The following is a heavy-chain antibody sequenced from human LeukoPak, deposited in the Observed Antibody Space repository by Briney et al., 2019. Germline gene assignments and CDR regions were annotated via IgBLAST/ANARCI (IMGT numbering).Heavy chain of an antibody. Sequence: SETLSLTCTVSGGSISSYYWSWIRQPPGKGLEWIGYIYYSGSTNYNPSLKSRVTMSVDTSKNQFSLKLSSVTAADTAVYYCARGGYCSSTSCYEFDYWGQGTLVTVSS. D-gene: IGHD2-2*01. CDR3: ARGGYCSSTSCYEFDY. CDR1: GGSISSYY. CDR2: IYYSGST. V-gene: IGHV4-59*01. J-gene: IGHJ4*02.